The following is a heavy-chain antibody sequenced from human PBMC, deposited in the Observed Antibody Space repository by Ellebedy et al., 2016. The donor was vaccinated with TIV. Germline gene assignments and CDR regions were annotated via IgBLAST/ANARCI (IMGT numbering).Heavy chain of an antibody. Sequence: MPSETLSLTCTVSGGSISSGGYYWSWIRQHPGKGLEWIGYIYYSGSTYYNPSLKSRVTISVDTSKNQFSLKLSSVTAADTAVYYCATTHEGGLNWFDPWGQGTLVTVSS. CDR3: ATTHEGGLNWFDP. D-gene: IGHD2-15*01. CDR2: IYYSGST. J-gene: IGHJ5*02. CDR1: GGSISSGGYY. V-gene: IGHV4-31*03.